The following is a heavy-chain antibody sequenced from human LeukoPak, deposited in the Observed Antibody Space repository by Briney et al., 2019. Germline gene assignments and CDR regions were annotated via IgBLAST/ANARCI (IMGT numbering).Heavy chain of an antibody. D-gene: IGHD3-10*01. CDR1: GGSFSGYY. V-gene: IGHV4-34*01. J-gene: IGHJ3*02. CDR2: INHSGST. Sequence: PSETLSLTCAVYGGSFSGYYWSWIRQPPGKGLEWIGEINHSGSTNYNPSLKSRVTISVDTSKNQFSLKLSSVTAADTAVYYCAGGTTNYYGSGSYYNPDAFDIWGQGTMVTVSS. CDR3: AGGTTNYYGSGSYYNPDAFDI.